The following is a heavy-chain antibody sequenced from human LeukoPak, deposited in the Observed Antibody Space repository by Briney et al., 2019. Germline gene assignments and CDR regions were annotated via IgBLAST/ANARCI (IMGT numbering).Heavy chain of an antibody. D-gene: IGHD6-19*01. J-gene: IGHJ4*02. CDR1: GGTFSSYA. CDR2: IIPILGIA. Sequence: SVKVSCKASGGTFSSYAISWVRQAPGQGLEWMGRIIPILGIANYAQKFQGRVTITADKSTSTAYMELSSLRSEDTAVYYCARVLPVYSSGWYSNPVFDYWGQGTLVTVSS. V-gene: IGHV1-69*04. CDR3: ARVLPVYSSGWYSNPVFDY.